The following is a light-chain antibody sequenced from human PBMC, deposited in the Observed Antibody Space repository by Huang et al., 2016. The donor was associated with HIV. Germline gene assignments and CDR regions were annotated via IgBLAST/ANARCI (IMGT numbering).Light chain of an antibody. J-gene: IGKJ1*01. CDR2: GAS. Sequence: EIVMTQSPATLSVSPGERAILLCRASQNIDTNVAWYQQKPGRAPRLLIFGASTRATGISARFTGGGSETEFTLTINSVQSEDVAMYYCHQYNDWPPWTFGQGTRVEI. CDR3: HQYNDWPPWT. CDR1: QNIDTN. V-gene: IGKV3-15*01.